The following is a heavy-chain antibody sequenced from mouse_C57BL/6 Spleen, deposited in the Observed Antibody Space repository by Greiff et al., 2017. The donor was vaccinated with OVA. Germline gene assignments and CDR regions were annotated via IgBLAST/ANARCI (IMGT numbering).Heavy chain of an antibody. Sequence: QVQLQQSGTELVKPGASVKLSCKASGYTFTSYWMHWVKQRPGQGLEWIGNINPSNGGTNYNEKFKSKATLTVDKSSSTAYMQLSSLTSEDSAVYYCARDEEARYFHRFAYWGQGTLVTVSA. CDR3: ARDEEARYFHRFAY. CDR2: INPSNGGT. J-gene: IGHJ3*01. CDR1: GYTFTSYW. D-gene: IGHD2-12*01. V-gene: IGHV1-53*01.